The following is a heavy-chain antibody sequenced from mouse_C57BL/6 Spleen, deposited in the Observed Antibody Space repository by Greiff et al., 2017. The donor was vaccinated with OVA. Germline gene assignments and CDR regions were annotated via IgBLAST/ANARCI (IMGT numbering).Heavy chain of an antibody. CDR3: AKNEMRVYAMDY. CDR2: IWRGGST. Sequence: VQLVESGPGLVQPSQSLSITCTVSGFSLTSYGVHWVRQSPGQGLEWLGVIWRGGSTDYNAAFMSRLSITKDNSKSQVFFKMNSLQADDTAIYYCAKNEMRVYAMDYWGQGTSVTVSS. CDR1: GFSLTSYG. J-gene: IGHJ4*01. V-gene: IGHV2-5*01.